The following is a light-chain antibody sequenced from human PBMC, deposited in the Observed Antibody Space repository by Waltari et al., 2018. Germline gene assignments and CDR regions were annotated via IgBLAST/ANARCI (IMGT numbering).Light chain of an antibody. V-gene: IGKV1-16*01. J-gene: IGKJ4*01. CDR3: LQYYSDPLT. CDR2: AAS. CDR1: RDISNY. Sequence: QMNQYPSSLSAFVGDRVTITCRASRDISNYLAWFQQKPGKAPKSLLYAASSLQEGVPSRFSGTGSGTEFTLTISSLQPEDLATYFCLQYYSDPLTFGGGTTVEIK.